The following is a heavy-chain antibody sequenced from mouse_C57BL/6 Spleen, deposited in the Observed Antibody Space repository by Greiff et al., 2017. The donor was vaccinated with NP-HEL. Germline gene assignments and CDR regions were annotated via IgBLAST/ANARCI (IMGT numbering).Heavy chain of an antibody. V-gene: IGHV5-6*01. Sequence: EVQLVESGGDLVKPGGSLKLSCAASGFTFSSYGMSWVRQTPDKRLEWVATISRGGSYTYYPDSLKGRFTITRDNATNTLYLQRSSLKSEDTAMYYCARELRRFLYFDVWGTGTTVTVSS. CDR3: ARELRRFLYFDV. CDR2: ISRGGSYT. J-gene: IGHJ1*03. D-gene: IGHD4-1*01. CDR1: GFTFSSYG.